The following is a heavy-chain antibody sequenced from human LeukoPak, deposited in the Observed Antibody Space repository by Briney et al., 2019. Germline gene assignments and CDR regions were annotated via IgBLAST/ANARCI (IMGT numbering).Heavy chain of an antibody. CDR3: ARLEYSSSWKPPSTFDY. J-gene: IGHJ4*01. CDR1: GGSVSSGSYY. CDR2: IYYSGST. D-gene: IGHD6-13*01. V-gene: IGHV4-61*01. Sequence: SETLSLTCTVSGGSVSSGSYYWSWIRQPPGKGLEWIGYIYYSGSTNYNPSLKSRVTISVDTSKNQFSLKLSSVTAADTAVYYCARLEYSSSWKPPSTFDYWGQEPWSPSPQ.